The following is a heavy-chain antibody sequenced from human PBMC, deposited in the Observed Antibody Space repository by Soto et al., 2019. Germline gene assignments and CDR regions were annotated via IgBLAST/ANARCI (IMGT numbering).Heavy chain of an antibody. CDR2: IYSGGST. CDR3: AREIVRGGYSYGYWYGMDV. J-gene: IGHJ6*02. Sequence: PGGSLRLSCAASGFTVSSNYMSWVRQAPGKGLEWVSVIYSGGSTYYADSVKGRFTISRDNSKNTLYLQMNSLRAEDTAVYYCAREIVRGGYSYGYWYGMDVWGQGTTVTVSS. CDR1: GFTVSSNY. D-gene: IGHD5-18*01. V-gene: IGHV3-66*01.